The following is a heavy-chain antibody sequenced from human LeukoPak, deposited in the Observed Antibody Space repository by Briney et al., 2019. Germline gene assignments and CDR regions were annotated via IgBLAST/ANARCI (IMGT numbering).Heavy chain of an antibody. V-gene: IGHV3-7*01. CDR3: AAFVGTVSGSYTVPGGLLV. D-gene: IGHD3-16*02. CDR2: INPDGSES. Sequence: GGSLRLSCVALEFEPTYFWITWVRRAPGKGLEWVANINPDGSESFYLDSVRGRFTISRDNAKKSLYLQMNSLRAADTAVYYCAAFVGTVSGSYTVPGGLLVWGKGTTVSVSS. CDR1: EFEPTYFW. J-gene: IGHJ6*04.